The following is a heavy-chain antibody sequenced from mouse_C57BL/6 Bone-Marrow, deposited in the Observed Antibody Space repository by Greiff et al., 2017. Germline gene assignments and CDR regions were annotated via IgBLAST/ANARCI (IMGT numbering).Heavy chain of an antibody. CDR1: GFNIKDDY. CDR3: TTLDYYGSYYYAMDY. Sequence: VQLKQSGAELVRPGASVKLSCTASGFNIKDDYMHWVKQRPEQGLEWIGWIDPENGDTEYASKFQGKATITADTSSNTAYLQLSSLTSEDTAVYYCTTLDYYGSYYYAMDYWGQGTSVTVSS. CDR2: IDPENGDT. D-gene: IGHD1-1*01. J-gene: IGHJ4*01. V-gene: IGHV14-4*01.